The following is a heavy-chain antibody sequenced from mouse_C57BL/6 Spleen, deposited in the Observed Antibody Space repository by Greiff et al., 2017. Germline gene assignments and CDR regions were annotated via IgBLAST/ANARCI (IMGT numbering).Heavy chain of an antibody. CDR1: GFSLTSYG. Sequence: VQGVESGPGLVAPSQSLSITCTVSGFSLTSYGVDWVRQPPGKGLEWLGVIWGGGSTNYNSALMSRLSISKDNSKSQVFLKMNSLQTDDTAMYYCAKHNDDGYYVRGAMDYWGQGTSVTVSS. CDR2: IWGGGST. V-gene: IGHV2-9*01. CDR3: AKHNDDGYYVRGAMDY. J-gene: IGHJ4*01. D-gene: IGHD2-3*01.